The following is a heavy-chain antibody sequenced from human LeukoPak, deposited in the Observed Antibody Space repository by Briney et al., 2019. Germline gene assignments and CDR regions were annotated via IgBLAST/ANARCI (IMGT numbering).Heavy chain of an antibody. J-gene: IGHJ3*02. Sequence: ASMKVSCKASGYTFTSYDINWVRQATGQGLEWMGWMNPNRGNTGYAQKFQGRVTMTRNTSISTAYMELSSLRSEDTAVYYCARFRVGATLDAFDIWGQGTMVTVSS. CDR3: ARFRVGATLDAFDI. CDR2: MNPNRGNT. V-gene: IGHV1-8*01. CDR1: GYTFTSYD. D-gene: IGHD1-26*01.